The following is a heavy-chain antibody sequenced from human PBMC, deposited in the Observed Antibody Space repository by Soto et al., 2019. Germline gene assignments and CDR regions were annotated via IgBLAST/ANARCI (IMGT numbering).Heavy chain of an antibody. CDR3: ARGGGIVVVTAPYDH. CDR2: ISAYNGNT. Sequence: ASVKVSCKTSGYTFTNFGLSWVRQAPGQGLEWMGWISAYNGNTNYAQNFQGRVTMTTDTSTSTVHMELGSLTSEDTAVYYCARGGGIVVVTAPYDHWG. V-gene: IGHV1-18*01. CDR1: GYTFTNFG. D-gene: IGHD2-21*02. J-gene: IGHJ4*01.